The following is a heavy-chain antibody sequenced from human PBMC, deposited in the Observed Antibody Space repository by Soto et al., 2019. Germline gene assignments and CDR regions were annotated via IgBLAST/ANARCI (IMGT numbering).Heavy chain of an antibody. J-gene: IGHJ4*02. CDR1: GGYFSGYD. Sequence: PSETLSLSCAVYGGYFSGYDWSWIRQPPGKGLEWIGEINPSGSTNYNPSLNSRVTISADTSKNQFSLNLSSVTATDTAVYYCARDLLRGFPGQDYWGLGTLVTVSS. CDR3: ARDLLRGFPGQDY. V-gene: IGHV4-34*01. CDR2: INPSGST. D-gene: IGHD1-26*01.